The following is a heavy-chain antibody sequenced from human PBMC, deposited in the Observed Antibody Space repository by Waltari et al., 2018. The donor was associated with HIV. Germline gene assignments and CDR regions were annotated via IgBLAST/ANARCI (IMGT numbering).Heavy chain of an antibody. J-gene: IGHJ4*02. CDR1: GFTFSRYA. CDR2: RSYDGGSK. Sequence: QVQLVESGGGVVQPGRSLRLSCAASGFTFSRYAMHWVRQAPGKGLEWVTVRSYDGGSKYYADSGKGRFTISRDNSKNTLYLQMNSLRAEDTAVYYCARDIVSSHAYWGQGDLVTVSS. CDR3: ARDIVSSHAY. V-gene: IGHV3-30*01. D-gene: IGHD3-16*02.